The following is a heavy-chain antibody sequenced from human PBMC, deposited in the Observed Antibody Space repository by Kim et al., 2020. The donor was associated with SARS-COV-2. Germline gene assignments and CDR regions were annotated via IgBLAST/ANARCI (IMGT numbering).Heavy chain of an antibody. CDR1: GYTFTSYY. D-gene: IGHD3-16*02. J-gene: IGHJ5*02. V-gene: IGHV1-46*01. Sequence: ASVKVSCKASGYTFTSYYMHWVRQAPGQGLEWMGIINPSGGSTSYAQKFQGRVTMTRDTSTSTVYMELSSLRSEDTAVYYCARGSLRLGELSPFDPWGQGTLVTVSS. CDR2: INPSGGST. CDR3: ARGSLRLGELSPFDP.